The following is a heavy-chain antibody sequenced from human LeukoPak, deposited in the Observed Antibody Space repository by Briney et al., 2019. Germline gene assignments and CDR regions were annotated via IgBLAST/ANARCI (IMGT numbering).Heavy chain of an antibody. D-gene: IGHD4-17*01. CDR3: AKVDYYGVYEVDY. J-gene: IGHJ4*02. Sequence: GSLRLSCAASGFTFSSYAMSWVRQAPGKGLEWVSAISGSGGSTYYADSVKGRFTIPRDNSKNTLYLQMNSLRAEDTAVYYGAKVDYYGVYEVDYWGQGTLVTVSS. CDR1: GFTFSSYA. CDR2: ISGSGGST. V-gene: IGHV3-23*01.